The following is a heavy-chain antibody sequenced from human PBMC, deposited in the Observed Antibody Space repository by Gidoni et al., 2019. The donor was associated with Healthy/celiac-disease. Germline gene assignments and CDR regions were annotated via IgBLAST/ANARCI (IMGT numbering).Heavy chain of an antibody. D-gene: IGHD3-3*01. CDR2: ISYDGSNK. V-gene: IGHV3-30-3*01. J-gene: IGHJ5*02. CDR3: ARGRITIFGVVVGHNNWFDP. Sequence: QVQLVAPGGGVVQPGRSLRLSCSASAFTFSTYAIPWVRQAPGKGLEWVAVISYDGSNKYYADSVKGRFTISRDNSKNTLYLQMNSLRAEDTAVYYCARGRITIFGVVVGHNNWFDPWGQGTLVTVSS. CDR1: AFTFSTYA.